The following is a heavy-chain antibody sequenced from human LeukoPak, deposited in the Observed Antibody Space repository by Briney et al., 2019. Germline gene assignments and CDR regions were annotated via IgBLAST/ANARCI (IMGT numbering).Heavy chain of an antibody. CDR2: IYHSGST. CDR3: ARRGSSVAVDY. D-gene: IGHD2-15*01. CDR1: GGSISSGGYY. J-gene: IGHJ4*02. Sequence: SETLSLTGTVSGGSISSGGYYWSWIRQPPGKGLEWIGYIYHSGSTYYNPSLKGRVTISVDTSKNQFSLKLSSVTAADTAVYYCARRGSSVAVDYWGQGTLVTVSS. V-gene: IGHV4-30-2*01.